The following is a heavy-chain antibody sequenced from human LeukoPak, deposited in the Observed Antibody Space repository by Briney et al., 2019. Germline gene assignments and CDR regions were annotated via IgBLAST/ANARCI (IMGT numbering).Heavy chain of an antibody. D-gene: IGHD6-13*01. CDR1: GGSMSPYY. Sequence: SETLSLTCTVSGGSMSPYYWSWIRQPPGKGLEWIGYIYNSGYTTYNPSLKSRVTISVETSKNQFSLKLSSVTAADTAVYYCARQGGGQYSSSPYGMDVWGQGTTVIVSS. CDR2: IYNSGYT. CDR3: ARQGGGQYSSSPYGMDV. J-gene: IGHJ6*02. V-gene: IGHV4-59*08.